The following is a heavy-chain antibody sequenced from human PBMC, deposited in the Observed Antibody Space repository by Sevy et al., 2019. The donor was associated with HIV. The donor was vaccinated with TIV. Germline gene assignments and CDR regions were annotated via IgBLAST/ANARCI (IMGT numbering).Heavy chain of an antibody. CDR2: IWYDATNK. J-gene: IGHJ4*02. CDR1: GFSFSGYG. CDR3: ARGSIAVAGIGYYFNY. Sequence: GGSLRLSCAASGFSFSGYGMHWVRQAPGKGLEWVAVIWYDATNKEYADSVKGRFTISRDNSKNTLYLQMNSLRAEDTAVYYCARGSIAVAGIGYYFNYWGQGTLVTVSS. V-gene: IGHV3-33*01. D-gene: IGHD6-19*01.